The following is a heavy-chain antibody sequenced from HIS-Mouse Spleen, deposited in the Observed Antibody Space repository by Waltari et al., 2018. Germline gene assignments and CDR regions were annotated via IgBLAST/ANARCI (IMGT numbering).Heavy chain of an antibody. CDR1: GYTFTRYD. Sequence: QVQLVQPGAGVKKPGASVKVSCKAAGYTFTRYDTNWVRQATGQGLEWMGWMNPTSGNTGYAPKFQGRVTMTRNTSISTAYMELSSLRSEDTAVYYCARALGNSSSYYFDYWGQGTLVTVSS. J-gene: IGHJ4*02. D-gene: IGHD6-6*01. V-gene: IGHV1-8*01. CDR3: ARALGNSSSYYFDY. CDR2: MNPTSGNT.